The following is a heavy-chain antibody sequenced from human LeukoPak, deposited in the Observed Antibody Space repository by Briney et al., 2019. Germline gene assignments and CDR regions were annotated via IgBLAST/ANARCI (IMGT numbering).Heavy chain of an antibody. J-gene: IGHJ4*02. V-gene: IGHV3-21*01. Sequence: GGSLRLSCATSGFTFSSYSINWVRQAPGRGLEWVSSVTTSSNYKYYADSVKGRFTSSRDNAKNSLYLQMNSLRAEDTAVYYCARVHSSGQLETFDYWGQGTLVTVSS. CDR1: GFTFSSYS. CDR3: ARVHSSGQLETFDY. CDR2: VTTSSNYK. D-gene: IGHD6-19*01.